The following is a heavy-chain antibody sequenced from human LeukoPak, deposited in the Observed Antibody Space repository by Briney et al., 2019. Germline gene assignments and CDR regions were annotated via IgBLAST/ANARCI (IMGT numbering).Heavy chain of an antibody. D-gene: IGHD3-22*01. CDR1: GGSFSIYY. V-gene: IGHV4-34*01. CDR2: INHSGTS. Sequence: SETLSLTCAVYGGSFSIYYWNWIRQPPGKGLEWIGEINHSGTSNYNPSLRSRVTISVDTSKNQFSLKLSSVTAADTAVYYCARDRFHYYDSSGYYSDWGQGTLVTVSS. J-gene: IGHJ4*02. CDR3: ARDRFHYYDSSGYYSD.